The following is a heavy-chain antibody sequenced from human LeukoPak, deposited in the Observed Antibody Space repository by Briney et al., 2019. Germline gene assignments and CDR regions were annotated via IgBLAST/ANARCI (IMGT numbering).Heavy chain of an antibody. CDR2: ISYDGSNK. CDR3: AKRTGVTELHFDH. Sequence: GRSLRLSCAASGFTFSSYAMHWVRQAPGKGLEWVAVISYDGSNKYYADSVKGRFTISRDNSKNTLYQQMNSLRAEDTAVYYCAKRTGVTELHFDHWGQGTLVTVSS. CDR1: GFTFSSYA. D-gene: IGHD1-7*01. J-gene: IGHJ4*02. V-gene: IGHV3-30-3*02.